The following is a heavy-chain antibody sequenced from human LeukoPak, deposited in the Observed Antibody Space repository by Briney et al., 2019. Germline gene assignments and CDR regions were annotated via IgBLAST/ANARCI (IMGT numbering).Heavy chain of an antibody. CDR3: ARDTEGDTYGNLYFDY. CDR2: ISGGGSAI. CDR1: GFTFSSYD. Sequence: GGSLRLSCAASGFTFSSYDMTWVRQAPGKGLEWVSYISGGGSAIYYADSVKGRFTISRDNAKNSLYLQMNSLRADDTAVYYCARDTEGDTYGNLYFDYWGQGTLVTVSS. V-gene: IGHV3-48*03. J-gene: IGHJ4*02. D-gene: IGHD2/OR15-2a*01.